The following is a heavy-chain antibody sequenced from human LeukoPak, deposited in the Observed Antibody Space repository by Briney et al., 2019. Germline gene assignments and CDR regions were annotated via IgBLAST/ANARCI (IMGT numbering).Heavy chain of an antibody. J-gene: IGHJ5*02. CDR3: TTGNP. V-gene: IGHV3-15*01. Sequence: GGSLRLSCLTSGFTFVNASMSWVRQAPRKGLEWVGLMKSKPEGGTTFYAAPVKDRFSISRDDSRNTLYLQMNSLTIGDTGVYYCTTGNPWGQGTLVTVSS. CDR2: MKSKPEGGTT. CDR1: GFTFVNAS.